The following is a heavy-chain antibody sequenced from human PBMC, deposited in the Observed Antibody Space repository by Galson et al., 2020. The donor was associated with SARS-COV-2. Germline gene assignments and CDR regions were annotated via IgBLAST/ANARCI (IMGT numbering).Heavy chain of an antibody. D-gene: IGHD4-17*01. Sequence: SETLSLTCTVSGGSISSYYWSWIRQPPGKGLEWIGYIYYSGSTNYNPSLKSRVTISVDTSKNQFSLKLSSVTAADTAVYYCAREGVAARYYGDSLFDYWGQGTLVTVSS. CDR2: IYYSGST. J-gene: IGHJ4*02. V-gene: IGHV4-59*01. CDR3: AREGVAARYYGDSLFDY. CDR1: GGSISSYY.